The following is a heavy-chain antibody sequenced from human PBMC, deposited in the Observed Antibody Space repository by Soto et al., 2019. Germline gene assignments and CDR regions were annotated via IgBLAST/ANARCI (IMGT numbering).Heavy chain of an antibody. D-gene: IGHD3-3*01. CDR3: AKVYDFWSEYSYHGMDV. V-gene: IGHV3-21*01. CDR2: ISSSSSYI. Sequence: AGSLRLSCAASGFTFSSYNMNWVRQAPGKGLEWVSSISSSSSYIYYADSVKGRFTISRDNAKNSLYLQMNILRPEDTAVYYCAKVYDFWSEYSYHGMDVCGQGTTVTVSS. CDR1: GFTFSSYN. J-gene: IGHJ6*02.